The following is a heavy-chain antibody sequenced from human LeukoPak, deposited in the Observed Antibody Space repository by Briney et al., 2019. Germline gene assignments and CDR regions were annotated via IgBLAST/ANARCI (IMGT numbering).Heavy chain of an antibody. D-gene: IGHD3/OR15-3a*01. CDR3: ARDRMDRVDY. CDR2: VYYSGST. V-gene: IGHV4-30-4*01. Sequence: SETLSLTCTVSGGSISSGDYYWSWIRQPPGKGLEWIGYVYYSGSTYYNPSLKSRVTISVDTSKNQFSLKLSSVTAADTAVYYCARDRMDRVDYWGQGTLVTVSS. J-gene: IGHJ4*02. CDR1: GGSISSGDYY.